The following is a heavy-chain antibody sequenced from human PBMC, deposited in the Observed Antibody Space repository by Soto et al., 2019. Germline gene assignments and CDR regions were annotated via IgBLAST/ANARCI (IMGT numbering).Heavy chain of an antibody. CDR2: IDPSDSYT. CDR1: GYNFPYFW. V-gene: IGHV5-10-1*01. CDR3: ARHEKLAEGLSALDY. Sequence: GASLKISCEGSGYNFPYFWITWVRQMPGKGLEWMGTIDPSDSYTDYSPSFQGHVSLSAGKCSSTAYLQWSRLKASDTAMYYCARHEKLAEGLSALDYWGQGTPVTVSS. J-gene: IGHJ4*02.